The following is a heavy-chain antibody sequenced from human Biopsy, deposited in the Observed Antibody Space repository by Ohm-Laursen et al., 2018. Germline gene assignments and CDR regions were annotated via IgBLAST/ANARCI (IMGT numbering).Heavy chain of an antibody. CDR1: GGSISSDY. D-gene: IGHD2-21*02. CDR3: ARGNEVMVTGPYFFDY. J-gene: IGHJ4*02. CDR2: IYYSGST. V-gene: IGHV4-59*01. Sequence: TLSLTCPVSGGSISSDYWSWIRQTPGKGLEWIGYIYYSGSTNYNPSLKSRVTISVDTSKNQFSLRLNSVTAADTAVYYCARGNEVMVTGPYFFDYWGQGTLVIVSS.